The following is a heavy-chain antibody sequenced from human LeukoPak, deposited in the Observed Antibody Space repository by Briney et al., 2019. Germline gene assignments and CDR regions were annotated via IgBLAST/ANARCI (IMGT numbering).Heavy chain of an antibody. CDR3: ARFALGGGYCSSTSCYFSDLDY. CDR2: IYYSGST. J-gene: IGHJ4*02. CDR1: GGSISSGSYY. D-gene: IGHD2-2*03. Sequence: PSETLSLTCTVSGGSISSGSYYWSWIRQPPGKGLEWIGSIYYSGSTYYNPSLKSRVTISVDTSRNQFSLKLSSVTAADTAVYYCARFALGGGYCSSTSCYFSDLDYWGQGTLVTVSS. V-gene: IGHV4-39*07.